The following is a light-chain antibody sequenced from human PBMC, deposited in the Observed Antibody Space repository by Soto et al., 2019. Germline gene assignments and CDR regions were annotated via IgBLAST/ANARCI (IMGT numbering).Light chain of an antibody. CDR3: QQRSKWPLS. J-gene: IGKJ4*01. Sequence: EIVMTQSPATLSVSPGERATLSCRSSQTVGRNLAWYQQKPGQAPRLLFYGASNRATGVPARFSGSGSGTDFTLTISSLEPEDFAVYYRQQRSKWPLSFGGGTKVDIK. CDR1: QTVGRN. CDR2: GAS. V-gene: IGKV3-11*01.